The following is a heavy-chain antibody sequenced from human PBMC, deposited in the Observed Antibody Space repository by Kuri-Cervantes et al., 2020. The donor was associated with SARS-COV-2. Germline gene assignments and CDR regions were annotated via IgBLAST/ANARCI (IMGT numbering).Heavy chain of an antibody. Sequence: GGSLRLSCAASGFTFSSYSMNWVRRAPGKGLEWVSSISSSSSYIYYADSVKGRFTISRDNAKNSLYLQVNSLRAEDTAVYYCARDHDAKSFDYWGQGTLVTVSS. CDR1: GFTFSSYS. V-gene: IGHV3-21*01. CDR3: ARDHDAKSFDY. J-gene: IGHJ4*02. CDR2: ISSSSSYI. D-gene: IGHD1-1*01.